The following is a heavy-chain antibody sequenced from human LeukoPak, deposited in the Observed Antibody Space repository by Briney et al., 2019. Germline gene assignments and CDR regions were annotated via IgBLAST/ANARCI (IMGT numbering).Heavy chain of an antibody. V-gene: IGHV3-21*01. CDR2: ISSSSSYI. D-gene: IGHD2-21*02. J-gene: IGHJ4*02. CDR1: GFTFSSYS. Sequence: PGGSLRPSCAASGFTFSSYSMNWVRQAPGKGLEWVSSISSSSSYIYYADSVKGRFTISRDNAKNSLYLQINSLRAEDTAVYYCARHIVVVTANLIDYWGQGTLVTVSS. CDR3: ARHIVVVTANLIDY.